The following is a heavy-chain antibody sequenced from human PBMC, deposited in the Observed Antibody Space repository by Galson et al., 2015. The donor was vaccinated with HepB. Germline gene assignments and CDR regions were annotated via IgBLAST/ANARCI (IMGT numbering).Heavy chain of an antibody. J-gene: IGHJ4*02. V-gene: IGHV3-48*01. CDR3: ARDYPTFFDY. CDR1: GFTFNSYS. D-gene: IGHD2/OR15-2a*01. Sequence: SLRLSCAASGFTFNSYSMNWVRQAPGKGLEWVSYISSSSSTIYYADSVKGRFTISRDNAKNSLYLQMSSLRAEDTAVYYCARDYPTFFDYWGQGTLVTVSS. CDR2: ISSSSSTI.